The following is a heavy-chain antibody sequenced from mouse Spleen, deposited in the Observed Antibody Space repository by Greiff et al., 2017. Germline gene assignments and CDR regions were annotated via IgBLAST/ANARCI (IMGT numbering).Heavy chain of an antibody. Sequence: QVQLKQSGAELVRPGSSVKLSCKASGYTFTSYWMHWVKQRPIQGLEWIGNIDPSDSETHYNQKFKDKATLTVDKSSSTAYMQLSSLTSEDSAVYYCARERLYGSSSFFDYWGQGTTLTVSS. CDR3: ARERLYGSSSFFDY. V-gene: IGHV1-52*01. CDR2: IDPSDSET. D-gene: IGHD1-1*01. J-gene: IGHJ2*01. CDR1: GYTFTSYW.